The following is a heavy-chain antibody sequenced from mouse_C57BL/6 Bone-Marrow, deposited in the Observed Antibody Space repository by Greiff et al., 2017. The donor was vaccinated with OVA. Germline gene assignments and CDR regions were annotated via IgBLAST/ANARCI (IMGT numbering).Heavy chain of an antibody. CDR3: ARDYGSSSRGNFDV. CDR2: IYPGDGDT. D-gene: IGHD1-1*01. CDR1: GYAFSSSW. V-gene: IGHV1-82*01. Sequence: QVQLKESGPELVKPGASVKISCKASGYAFSSSWMNWVKQRPGKGLEWIGRIYPGDGDTNYNGKFKGKATLTADKSSSTAYMQLSSLTSEDSAVYFCARDYGSSSRGNFDVWGTGTTVTVSS. J-gene: IGHJ1*03.